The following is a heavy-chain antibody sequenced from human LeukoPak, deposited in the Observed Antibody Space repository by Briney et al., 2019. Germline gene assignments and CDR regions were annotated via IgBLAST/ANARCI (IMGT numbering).Heavy chain of an antibody. CDR1: GGSISSISYY. CDR3: ARQGVVGATGFDY. V-gene: IGHV4-39*01. CDR2: IYSSGST. Sequence: PSETLSLTCSVSGGSISSISYYWGWIRQPPGTGLEWIDNIYSSGSTYNNPSLKSRVIISVATSKNQFSLKLTSVTAADTAVYYCARQGVVGATGFDYWGQGTLVTVSS. D-gene: IGHD1-26*01. J-gene: IGHJ4*02.